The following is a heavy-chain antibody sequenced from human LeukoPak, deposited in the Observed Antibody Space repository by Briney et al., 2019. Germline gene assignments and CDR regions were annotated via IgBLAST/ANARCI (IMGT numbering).Heavy chain of an antibody. J-gene: IGHJ4*02. CDR1: GFTFSSYA. CDR2: LSGDGET. CDR3: AKASWVSSADAVL. D-gene: IGHD3-16*01. V-gene: IGHV3-23*01. Sequence: GSLRFSCAASGFTFSSYAMSWVRQAPARGRGWVSTLSGDGETFYLDSVKGRFTPSRDESRNTVYLQMNNPRVEDTAVYFCAKASWVSSADAVLWGRGTLVTVSS.